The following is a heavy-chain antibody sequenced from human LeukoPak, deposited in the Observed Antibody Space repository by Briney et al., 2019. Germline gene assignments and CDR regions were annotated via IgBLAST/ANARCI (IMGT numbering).Heavy chain of an antibody. D-gene: IGHD2-15*01. V-gene: IGHV3-23*01. J-gene: IGHJ4*02. CDR1: GFTFSSYA. CDR2: ISGSGGST. Sequence: GGSLRLSCAASGFTFSSYAMSWVRQAPGKGMEWVSAISGSGGSTYYADSVKGRFTISRDNSKNTLYLQMNSLRAEDTAVYYCAKDIVVVVAAPHYFDYWGQGTLVTVSS. CDR3: AKDIVVVVAAPHYFDY.